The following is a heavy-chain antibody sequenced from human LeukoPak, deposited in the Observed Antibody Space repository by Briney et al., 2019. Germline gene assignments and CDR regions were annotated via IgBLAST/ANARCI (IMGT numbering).Heavy chain of an antibody. CDR3: ARENDYGDFSLGY. Sequence: GGSLRLSCSASGFTFSSYAMHWVRQAPGKGLEYVSAISSNGGSTYYADSVKGRFTSSRDNSKNTLYLQMSSLRAEDTAVYYCARENDYGDFSLGYWGQGTLVTVSS. CDR1: GFTFSSYA. V-gene: IGHV3-64D*06. CDR2: ISSNGGST. J-gene: IGHJ4*02. D-gene: IGHD4-17*01.